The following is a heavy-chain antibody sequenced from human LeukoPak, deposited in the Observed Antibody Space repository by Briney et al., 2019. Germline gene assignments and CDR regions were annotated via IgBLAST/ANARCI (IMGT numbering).Heavy chain of an antibody. J-gene: IGHJ5*02. CDR1: GGSFSGYY. Sequence: PETLSLTCAVYGGSFSGYYWSWIRQPPGKGLEWIGEINHSGSTNYNPSLKSRVTISVDTSKNQFSLKLSSVTAADTAVYYCARGEDSSGWYSPWGQGTLVTVSS. V-gene: IGHV4-34*01. CDR2: INHSGST. CDR3: ARGEDSSGWYSP. D-gene: IGHD6-19*01.